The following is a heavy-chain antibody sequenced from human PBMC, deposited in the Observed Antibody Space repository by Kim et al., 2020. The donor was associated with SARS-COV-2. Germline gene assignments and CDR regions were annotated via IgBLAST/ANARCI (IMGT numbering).Heavy chain of an antibody. CDR3: ARDEDRDGDNFDY. Sequence: SETLSLTCGVYGGPVSSYYWSWIRQPPGQGLEWVGEVSHSGSTQYNPSLKSRVTISIDTSKNQFSLILSSVSAADTAVYYFARDEDRDGDNFDYLGLG. D-gene: IGHD3-22*01. J-gene: IGHJ4*02. V-gene: IGHV4-34*01. CDR1: GGPVSSYY. CDR2: VSHSGST.